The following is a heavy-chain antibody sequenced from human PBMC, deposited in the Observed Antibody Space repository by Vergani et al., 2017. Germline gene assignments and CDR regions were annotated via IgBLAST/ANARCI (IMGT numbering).Heavy chain of an antibody. D-gene: IGHD5-18*01. CDR2: IRSKANSYAT. Sequence: EVQLVESGGGLVQPGGSLKLSCAASGFTFSGSAMHWVRQASGKGLEWVGRIRSKANSYATAYAASVKGRFTISRDDSKNTAYLQMNSLKTEDTAVYYWERRYSYGTWGRYYYYMDVWGKGTTVTVSS. CDR3: ERRYSYGTWGRYYYYMDV. J-gene: IGHJ6*03. V-gene: IGHV3-73*02. CDR1: GFTFSGSA.